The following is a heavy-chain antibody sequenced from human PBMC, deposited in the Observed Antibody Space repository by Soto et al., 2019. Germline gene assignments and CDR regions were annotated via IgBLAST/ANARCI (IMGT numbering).Heavy chain of an antibody. D-gene: IGHD2-21*02. CDR2: IYYSGST. CDR1: GGSISSYY. CDR3: ARDLWGYCGTDCYPLDV. J-gene: IGHJ6*02. V-gene: IGHV4-59*01. Sequence: SETLSLTCTVSGGSISSYYWSWIRQPPGKGLEWIGYIYYSGSTNYDPSLKSRVTISVDTSKNQFSLKLNSVTAADTAVYYCARDLWGYCGTDCYPLDVWGQGTTVTVSS.